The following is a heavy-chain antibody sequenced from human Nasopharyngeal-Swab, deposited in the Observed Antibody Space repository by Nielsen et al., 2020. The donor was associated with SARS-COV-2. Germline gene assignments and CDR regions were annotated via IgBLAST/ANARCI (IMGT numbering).Heavy chain of an antibody. D-gene: IGHD6-13*01. CDR1: GGSISSSTYY. J-gene: IGHJ4*02. CDR2: IYYGGST. Sequence: SETLSLTCTVSGGSISSSTYYWASTRQPPGKGLEWIGSIYYGGSTYYNPSLKSRVTISVDTSKNQFSLNLSSVTAADTAVYYCATLSSIWYEYYFDYWGQGTLVTVSS. V-gene: IGHV4-39*01. CDR3: ATLSSIWYEYYFDY.